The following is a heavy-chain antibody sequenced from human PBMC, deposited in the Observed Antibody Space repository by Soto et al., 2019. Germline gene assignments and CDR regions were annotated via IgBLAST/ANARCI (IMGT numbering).Heavy chain of an antibody. CDR2: IYYSGST. Sequence: PSETLSLTCTVSGGSISSYYWSWIRQPPGKGLEWIGYIYYSGSTNYNPSLKSRVTISVDTSKSQFSLKLSSVTAADTAVYYCAGERGFCSSNTCYPYFDYWGQGTLVTVSS. CDR3: AGERGFCSSNTCYPYFDY. D-gene: IGHD2-2*01. V-gene: IGHV4-59*01. J-gene: IGHJ4*02. CDR1: GGSISSYY.